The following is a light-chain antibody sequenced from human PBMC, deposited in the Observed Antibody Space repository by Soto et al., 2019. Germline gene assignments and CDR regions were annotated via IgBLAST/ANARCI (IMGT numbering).Light chain of an antibody. J-gene: IGLJ7*01. CDR2: EVS. V-gene: IGLV2-23*02. CDR3: CSYGGSRAV. CDR1: SSDVGSHNL. Sequence: QSAPTQPASVSGSPGQSITGSCTGTSSDVGSHNLVSWYQQHPGQAPKLMIYEVSKRPLGVSARFSASKSGNTASLTISGLQAEDEADYYCCSYGGSRAVFGGGTQLTVL.